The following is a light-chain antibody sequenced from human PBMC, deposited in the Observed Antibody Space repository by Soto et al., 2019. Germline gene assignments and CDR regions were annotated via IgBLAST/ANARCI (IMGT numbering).Light chain of an antibody. CDR3: QQRADSPIT. CDR2: DAS. CDR1: QYITIY. Sequence: EIVLTQSPATLSLSPGERSTLSCRASQYITIYLAWYQQKPGQAPRLLIYDASNRATGIPARFSGSGSGTDFTLTISSLEPDDFAVYYCQQRADSPITFGQGTRLEIK. V-gene: IGKV3-11*01. J-gene: IGKJ5*01.